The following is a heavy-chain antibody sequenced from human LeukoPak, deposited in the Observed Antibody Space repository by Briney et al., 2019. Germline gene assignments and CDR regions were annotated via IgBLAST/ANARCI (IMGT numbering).Heavy chain of an antibody. Sequence: GGALRLSCAASGFTSSSYSMNWGRQAPGKGLEWGSYISRSSSTIYYADSVKGRVTISRDNAKNSLYLQMNSLRAEDTAVYYCASLWVVPEGDWFDPWGQGTLVTVSS. D-gene: IGHD2-15*01. J-gene: IGHJ5*02. CDR1: GFTSSSYS. V-gene: IGHV3-48*04. CDR2: ISRSSSTI. CDR3: ASLWVVPEGDWFDP.